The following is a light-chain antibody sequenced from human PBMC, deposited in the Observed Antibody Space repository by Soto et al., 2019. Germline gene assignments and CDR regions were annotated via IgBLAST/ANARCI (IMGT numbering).Light chain of an antibody. CDR2: AVS. V-gene: IGLV2-14*01. CDR3: SSYTSDSSYV. CDR1: SSDVGLYDY. Sequence: QSVLTQPASVSGSPGQSITISCTGTSSDVGLYDYVSWYQQHPGKAPQLMIYAVSNRPSGVSNRFSASKSGNTASLFISGLQAEDEADYYCSSYTSDSSYVFGSGTKLTV. J-gene: IGLJ1*01.